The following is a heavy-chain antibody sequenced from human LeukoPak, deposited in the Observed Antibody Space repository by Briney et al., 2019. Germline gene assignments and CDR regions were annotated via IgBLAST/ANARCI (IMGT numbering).Heavy chain of an antibody. Sequence: VGSLRLSCAASGFTFSSAGMTWGRKAPRKGLDWVAHRKDDVTEQSYVASVNGRFTISRHNAKNAEDLQRNSLRAEDTAVYYCARWNDGWEFDYWGQGTLVSVSS. J-gene: IGHJ4*02. CDR1: GFTFSSAG. CDR2: RKDDVTEQ. CDR3: ARWNDGWEFDY. V-gene: IGHV3-7*05. D-gene: IGHD1-1*01.